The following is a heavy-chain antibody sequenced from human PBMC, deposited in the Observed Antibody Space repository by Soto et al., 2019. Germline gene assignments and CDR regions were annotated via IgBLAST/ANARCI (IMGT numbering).Heavy chain of an antibody. Sequence: EVQLLESGGGLVQRGGSLRLSCAASGFTFSSYAMSWVRQAPGRGLEWVSAITGSGSSTYYADSVKGRFIISRDNSKSTVYLQMDSLRAEDTDIYYCAHRVAEESWCSSPSCFLIAFDIWGQGTLVTVSS. CDR3: AHRVAEESWCSSPSCFLIAFDI. J-gene: IGHJ3*02. V-gene: IGHV3-23*01. D-gene: IGHD2-2*01. CDR1: GFTFSSYA. CDR2: ITGSGSST.